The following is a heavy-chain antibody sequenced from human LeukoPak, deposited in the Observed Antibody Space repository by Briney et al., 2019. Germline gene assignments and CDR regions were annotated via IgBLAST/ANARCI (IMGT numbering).Heavy chain of an antibody. D-gene: IGHD2-15*01. CDR2: IIPIFGTA. CDR3: ARDRVDPYYFDY. J-gene: IGHJ4*02. CDR1: GGTFSSYA. Sequence: GSSVTVSCKASGGTFSSYAISWVRQAPGQGLEWMGGIIPIFGTANYAQKFQGRVTITADESTSTAYMELSSLRSEDTAVYYCARDRVDPYYFDYWGQGTLVTVSS. V-gene: IGHV1-69*01.